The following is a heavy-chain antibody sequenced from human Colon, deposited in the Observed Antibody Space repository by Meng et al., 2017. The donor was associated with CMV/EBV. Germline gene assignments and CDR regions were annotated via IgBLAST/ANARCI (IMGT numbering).Heavy chain of an antibody. CDR3: ERGGGANRPYCSSTSCRYYYYGMDV. D-gene: IGHD2-2*01. CDR1: GYTFTGYY. Sequence: ASVKVSCKASGYTFTGYYMHWVRQAPGQGLEWMGWINPNSGGTNYAQKFQGRVTMTRDTSISTAYMELSRLRSDDTAVYYCERGGGANRPYCSSTSCRYYYYGMDVWGQGTTVTVSS. CDR2: INPNSGGT. V-gene: IGHV1-2*02. J-gene: IGHJ6*02.